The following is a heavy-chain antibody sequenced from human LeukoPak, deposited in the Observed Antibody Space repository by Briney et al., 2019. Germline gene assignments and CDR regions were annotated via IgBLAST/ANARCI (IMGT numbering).Heavy chain of an antibody. J-gene: IGHJ4*02. V-gene: IGHV3-48*02. CDR2: ISRSSSTI. CDR3: ARDRTPYYYDSSGFDY. CDR1: GFTFSSYS. Sequence: GGSLRLSCAASGFTFSSYSMNWVRQAPGKGLEWVSYISRSSSTIYYADSVKGRFTISRDNAKNSLYLQMNSLRDEDTAVYYCARDRTPYYYDSSGFDYWGQGTLVTVSS. D-gene: IGHD3-22*01.